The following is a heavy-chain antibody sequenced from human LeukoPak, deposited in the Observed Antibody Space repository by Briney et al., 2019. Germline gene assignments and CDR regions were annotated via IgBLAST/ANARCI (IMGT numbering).Heavy chain of an antibody. Sequence: PSETLSLTCTVSGGSISTSNYYWGWIRQPPGKGLEWIGNIFYSGSTYYSPSLKRRVTISLDTSRNQFSLKLSSVTAADTAVYYCARDAPNYYDFWSGYYTGMPNNWFDPWGQGTLVTVSS. J-gene: IGHJ5*02. CDR2: IFYSGST. CDR3: ARDAPNYYDFWSGYYTGMPNNWFDP. V-gene: IGHV4-39*07. CDR1: GGSISTSNYY. D-gene: IGHD3-3*01.